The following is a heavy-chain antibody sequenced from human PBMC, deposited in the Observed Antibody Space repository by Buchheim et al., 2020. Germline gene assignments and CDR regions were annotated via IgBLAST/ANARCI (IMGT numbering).Heavy chain of an antibody. CDR3: AKDHWNYVMGGDGVFDY. CDR2: ISGSGGST. J-gene: IGHJ4*02. Sequence: EVQLLESGGGLVQPGGSLRLSCAASGFTFSSYAMSWVRQAPGKGLEWVSAISGSGGSTYYADSVKGRFTISRDNSKNTLYLRMNSLRAEDTAVYYCAKDHWNYVMGGDGVFDYWGQGTL. CDR1: GFTFSSYA. V-gene: IGHV3-23*01. D-gene: IGHD1-7*01.